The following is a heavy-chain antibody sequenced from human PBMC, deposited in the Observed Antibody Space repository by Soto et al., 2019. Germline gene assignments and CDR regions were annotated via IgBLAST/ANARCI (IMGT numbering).Heavy chain of an antibody. CDR3: ARLTVDTAMVTRDYYYYYGMDV. V-gene: IGHV1-69*13. CDR1: GGTLSSYA. CDR2: IIPIFGTA. D-gene: IGHD5-18*01. Sequence: PVKVSFKASGGTLSSYAISWVRQAPGQGLEWMGGIIPIFGTANYAQKFQGRVTITADESTSTAYMELSSLRSEDTAVYYCARLTVDTAMVTRDYYYYYGMDVWGQGTTVTVSS. J-gene: IGHJ6*02.